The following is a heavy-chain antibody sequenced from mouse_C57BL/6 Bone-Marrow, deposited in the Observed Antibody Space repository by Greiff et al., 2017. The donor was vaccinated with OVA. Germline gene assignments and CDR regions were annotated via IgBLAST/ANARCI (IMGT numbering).Heavy chain of an antibody. CDR2: ISNGGGST. Sequence: EVQVVESGGGLVQPGGSLKLSCAASGFTFSDYYMYWVRQTPEKRLEWVAYISNGGGSTYYPDTVKGRFTISRDNAKNTLYLQMSRLKSEDTAMYYCARRFAYWGQGTRVTVSA. V-gene: IGHV5-12*01. CDR3: ARRFAY. CDR1: GFTFSDYY. J-gene: IGHJ3*01.